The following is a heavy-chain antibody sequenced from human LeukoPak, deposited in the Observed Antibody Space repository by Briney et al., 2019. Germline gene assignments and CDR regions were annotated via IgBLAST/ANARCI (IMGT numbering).Heavy chain of an antibody. V-gene: IGHV4-31*03. CDR2: IYYSGST. CDR3: ARAGSSWYISGVDY. J-gene: IGHJ4*02. Sequence: SETLSLTCTVSGGSVSSGAYYWSWIRQHPGKGLEWIGYIYYSGSTHYNPSLKSRVARSVDTSKNGFSLKLRSVTAADTAVYYCARAGSSWYISGVDYWGQGTLVTVSS. D-gene: IGHD6-13*01. CDR1: GGSVSSGAYY.